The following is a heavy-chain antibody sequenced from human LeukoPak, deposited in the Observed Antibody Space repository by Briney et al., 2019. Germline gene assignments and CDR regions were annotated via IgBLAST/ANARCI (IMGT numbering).Heavy chain of an antibody. Sequence: SETLSLTCSVSGDSISGISYYWGWIRQPPGKGLEWIGKIYYSGSSYNNPSLESRVVISLDTSRNQFSLKLTPVTATDTAVYYCARQGAVGATGFDFWGQGILVTVSS. V-gene: IGHV4-39*01. CDR2: IYYSGSS. CDR1: GDSISGISYY. CDR3: ARQGAVGATGFDF. J-gene: IGHJ4*02. D-gene: IGHD1-26*01.